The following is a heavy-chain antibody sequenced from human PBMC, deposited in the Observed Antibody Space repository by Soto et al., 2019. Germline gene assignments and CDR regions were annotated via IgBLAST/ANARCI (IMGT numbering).Heavy chain of an antibody. CDR1: GGSISSGDYY. CDR3: ARVQPELGYYYGMDV. Sequence: PSETLSLTCTVSGGSISSGDYYWSWIRQPPGKGLEWIGYIYYSGSTYYNPSLKSRVTISVDTSKNQFSLKLSSVTAADTAVYYCARVQPELGYYYGMDVWGQGTTVTVSS. V-gene: IGHV4-30-4*01. CDR2: IYYSGST. J-gene: IGHJ6*02. D-gene: IGHD3-3*02.